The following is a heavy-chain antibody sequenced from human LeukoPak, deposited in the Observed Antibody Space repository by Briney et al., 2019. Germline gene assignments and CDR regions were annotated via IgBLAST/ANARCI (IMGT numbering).Heavy chain of an antibody. J-gene: IGHJ5*02. D-gene: IGHD3-10*01. CDR2: IQYDGSNQ. V-gene: IGHV3-30*02. CDR3: ARAITPRVRGSPIWFDP. Sequence: GGSLRLSCAASGFLFSSYGMHWVRQAPGKGLEWVAFIQYDGSNQYYADSVKGRFTISRDNAKNSLYLQMNSLRAEDTAIYYCARAITPRVRGSPIWFDPWGQGTLVTVSS. CDR1: GFLFSSYG.